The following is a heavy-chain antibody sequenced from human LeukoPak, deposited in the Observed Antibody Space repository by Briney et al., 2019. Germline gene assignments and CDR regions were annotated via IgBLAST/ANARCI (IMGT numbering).Heavy chain of an antibody. J-gene: IGHJ5*02. CDR1: GGTFSSYA. CDR2: IIPIFGTA. D-gene: IGHD6-19*01. V-gene: IGHV1-69*13. Sequence: VASVKVSCKASGGTFSSYAISWVRQAPGQGLEWMGGIIPIFGTANYAQKFQGRVTITADESTSTVYMELSSLRSEDTAVYYCARGPRSSGWIEDPWGQGTLVTVSS. CDR3: ARGPRSSGWIEDP.